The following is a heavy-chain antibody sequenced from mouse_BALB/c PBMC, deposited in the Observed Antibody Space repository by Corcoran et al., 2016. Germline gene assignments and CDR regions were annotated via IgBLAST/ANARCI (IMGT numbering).Heavy chain of an antibody. J-gene: IGHJ4*01. CDR2: INPYNDGT. V-gene: IGHV1S136*01. Sequence: EVQLQQSGPELVKPGASVKMSCKASGYTFTSYVMHWVKQKPGQGLEWIGYINPYNDGTKYNEKFKGKATLTSDKSSSTAYMELSSLTSEDSAFYYCARSCSYYAMDYWGQGTSVTVSS. CDR1: GYTFTSYV. CDR3: ARSCSYYAMDY. D-gene: IGHD3-1*01.